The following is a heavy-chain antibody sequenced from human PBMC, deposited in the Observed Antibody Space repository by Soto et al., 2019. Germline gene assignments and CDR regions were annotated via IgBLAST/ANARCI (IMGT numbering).Heavy chain of an antibody. CDR1: GGSISSYY. V-gene: IGHV4-59*01. J-gene: IGHJ4*02. D-gene: IGHD6-13*01. CDR3: ARVRGIAARIVAGYYFDY. CDR2: IYYSGST. Sequence: PSETLSLTCTVSGGSISSYYWSWIRQPPGKGLEWIGYIYYSGSTNYNPALKSRVTISVDTSKNQFPLKLSSVTAADTAVYYCARVRGIAARIVAGYYFDYWGQGTLVTVSS.